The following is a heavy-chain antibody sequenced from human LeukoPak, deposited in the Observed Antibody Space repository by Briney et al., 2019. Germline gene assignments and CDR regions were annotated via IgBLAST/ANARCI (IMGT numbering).Heavy chain of an antibody. J-gene: IGHJ3*02. CDR1: GYTFTSHH. V-gene: IGHV1-18*01. CDR3: ARVRDGYNDAYDI. D-gene: IGHD5-24*01. Sequence: ASVKVSCKASGYTFTSHHITWVRQAPGQGLEWMGWISGYNGNTNYAQKFQGRVSMTTDTSTSTAYMELRSLRSDDTAVYYCARVRDGYNDAYDIWGQGTMVTVSS. CDR2: ISGYNGNT.